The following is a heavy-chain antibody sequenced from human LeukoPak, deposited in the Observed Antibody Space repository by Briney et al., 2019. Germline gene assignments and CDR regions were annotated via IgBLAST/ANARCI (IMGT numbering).Heavy chain of an antibody. J-gene: IGHJ1*01. CDR3: AKALVGTGGYFQD. D-gene: IGHD1-1*01. V-gene: IGHV3-23*01. Sequence: PGGSLRLSCAASGFTFTTYAMSWVRQAPGKGLEWVSTISGSGGSANYADSVKGRFTISRDNSKNTLYLQMNSLRAEDTAVYYCAKALVGTGGYFQDRGHGALVTVSS. CDR2: ISGSGGSA. CDR1: GFTFTTYA.